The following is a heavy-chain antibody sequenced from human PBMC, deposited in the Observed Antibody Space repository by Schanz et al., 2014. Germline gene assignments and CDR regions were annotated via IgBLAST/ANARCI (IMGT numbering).Heavy chain of an antibody. CDR2: IIPILGIA. CDR1: GYTFSNYG. Sequence: QGLLVQSGGEVKKPGASVKISCQASGYTFSNYGISWVRQAPGQGLEWMGRIIPILGIANYAQKFQGRVTITADKFTGTAYMELSSLKSEDTAVYYCATEGPGIVVIPAAGLDYWGQGTLVTVSS. V-gene: IGHV1-69*04. CDR3: ATEGPGIVVIPAAGLDY. J-gene: IGHJ4*02. D-gene: IGHD2-2*01.